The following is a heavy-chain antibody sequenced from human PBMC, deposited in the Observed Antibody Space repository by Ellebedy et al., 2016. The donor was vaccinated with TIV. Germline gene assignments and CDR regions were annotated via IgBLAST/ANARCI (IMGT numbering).Heavy chain of an antibody. CDR1: GYTFTSYA. D-gene: IGHD1-1*01. J-gene: IGHJ6*02. V-gene: IGHV1-3*01. Sequence: ASVKVSCXASGYTFTSYAMHWVRQAPGQRLEWMGWINAGNGNTKYSQKFQGRVTITRDTSASTAYMELSSLRSEDTAVYYCATQLERSYYYGMDVWGQGTTVTVSS. CDR2: INAGNGNT. CDR3: ATQLERSYYYGMDV.